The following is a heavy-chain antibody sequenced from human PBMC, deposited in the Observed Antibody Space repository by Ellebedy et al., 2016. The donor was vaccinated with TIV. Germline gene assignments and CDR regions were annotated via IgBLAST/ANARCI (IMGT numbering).Heavy chain of an antibody. CDR2: ISSSSSYI. D-gene: IGHD5-18*01. CDR3: ARDLGGYSPWDY. V-gene: IGHV3-21*01. CDR1: GFTFSSYS. J-gene: IGHJ4*02. Sequence: GGSLRLSCAASGFTFSSYSMNWVRQAPGKGLEWVSSISSSSSYIYYADSVKGRFTISRDNAKNSLYLQMNSLRAEDTAVYYCARDLGGYSPWDYWGQGTLVTVSS.